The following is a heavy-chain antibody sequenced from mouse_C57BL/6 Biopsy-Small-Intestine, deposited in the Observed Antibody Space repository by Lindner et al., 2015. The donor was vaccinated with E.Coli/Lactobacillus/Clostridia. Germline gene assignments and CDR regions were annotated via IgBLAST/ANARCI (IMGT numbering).Heavy chain of an antibody. CDR2: INPNDGDK. V-gene: IGHV14-2*01. J-gene: IGHJ3*02. D-gene: IGHD5-1*01. CDR3: AKDRNFWSTYCSTDAFDM. CDR1: GYNFSGYY. Sequence: SVKVSCKASGYNFSGYYVHWVRQAPGQGLEWMGWINPNDGDKHYVQKFQGRVTMTRDTSTNTAYMEVTSLTSDDTAVYYCAKDRNFWSTYCSTDAFDMWGQGTMVTVTS.